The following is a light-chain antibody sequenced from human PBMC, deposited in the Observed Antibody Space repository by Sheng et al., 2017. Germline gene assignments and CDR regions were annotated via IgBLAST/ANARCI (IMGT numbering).Light chain of an antibody. CDR2: RAS. Sequence: DTQMTQSPSTLSASVGERVTITCRVSQSVSTWLAWYQQKVGKAPKLLIYRASNLESGVPSRFSGSGSGTDFTLTISSLQSEDFALYYCQQYNNWPLTFGGGTKVEIK. CDR3: QQYNNWPLT. V-gene: IGKV1-5*03. CDR1: QSVSTW. J-gene: IGKJ4*01.